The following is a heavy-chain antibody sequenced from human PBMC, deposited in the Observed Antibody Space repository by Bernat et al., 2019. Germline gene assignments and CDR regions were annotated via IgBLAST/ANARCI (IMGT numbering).Heavy chain of an antibody. CDR1: GFTFSSYW. Sequence: EVQLVESGGGLVQPGGSLRLSCAASGFTFSSYWMSWVRQAPGKGLEWVANIRQDGSENYYVDSVKGGFANAGDNAQNSRYRQMNSLSAEDTAVYYCARVDGGVYLAWYFDLWGRGTLVTVSS. D-gene: IGHD4-23*01. J-gene: IGHJ2*01. CDR3: ARVDGGVYLAWYFDL. V-gene: IGHV3-7*03. CDR2: IRQDGSEN.